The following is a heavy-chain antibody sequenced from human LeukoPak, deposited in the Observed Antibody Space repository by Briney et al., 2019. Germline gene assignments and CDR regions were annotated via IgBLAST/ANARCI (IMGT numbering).Heavy chain of an antibody. D-gene: IGHD2-2*01. Sequence: SETLSLTRTVSGGSISSSSYYWGWIRQPPGKGLEWIGDIYYSGSTYYNPSLKSRVTISVDTSKNQFSLKLSSVTAADTAVFYCARRVPTVVPAADDAFDIWGQGTMVTVSS. J-gene: IGHJ3*02. V-gene: IGHV4-39*01. CDR1: GGSISSSSYY. CDR2: IYYSGST. CDR3: ARRVPTVVPAADDAFDI.